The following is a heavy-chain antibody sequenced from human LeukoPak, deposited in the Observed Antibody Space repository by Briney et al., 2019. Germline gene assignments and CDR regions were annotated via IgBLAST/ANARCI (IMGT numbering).Heavy chain of an antibody. J-gene: IGHJ4*02. CDR2: ISGSGGST. CDR3: AKAYSSSWYLKNFVY. Sequence: GGSLRLSCAASGFTFSSYAMSWVRQAPGRGLEWVSAISGSGGSTYYADSVKGRFTISRDNSKNTLYLQMNSLRAEDTAVYYCAKAYSSSWYLKNFVYWGQGTLVTVSS. D-gene: IGHD6-13*01. V-gene: IGHV3-23*01. CDR1: GFTFSSYA.